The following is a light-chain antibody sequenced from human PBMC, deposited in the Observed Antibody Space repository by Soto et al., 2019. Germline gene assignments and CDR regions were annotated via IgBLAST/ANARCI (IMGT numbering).Light chain of an antibody. V-gene: IGKV3-20*01. J-gene: IGKJ5*01. Sequence: EIVLTQSPGTLSLSPGERATLSCRASQSVSSSYIAWYQQKPGQSPRLLIYGASSMSTVIPDRFSGSGSETDFTLTISRLEPEDFAVYYCQQYGSSSITFGQGTRLEIK. CDR1: QSVSSSY. CDR3: QQYGSSSIT. CDR2: GAS.